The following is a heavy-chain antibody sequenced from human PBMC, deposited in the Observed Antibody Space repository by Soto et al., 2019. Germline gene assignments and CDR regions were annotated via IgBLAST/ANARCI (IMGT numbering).Heavy chain of an antibody. Sequence: PSETLSLTCTVSGGSISSYYWSWIRQPPGKGLEWIGYIYYSGSTNYNPSLKSRVTISVDTSKNQFSLKLSSVTAADTAVYYCAREVGQWLGLYYFDYWGQGTLVTVSS. CDR3: AREVGQWLGLYYFDY. D-gene: IGHD6-19*01. J-gene: IGHJ4*02. CDR1: GGSISSYY. V-gene: IGHV4-59*01. CDR2: IYYSGST.